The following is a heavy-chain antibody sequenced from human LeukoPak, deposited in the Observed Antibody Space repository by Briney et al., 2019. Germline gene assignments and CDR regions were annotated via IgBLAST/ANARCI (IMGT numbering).Heavy chain of an antibody. V-gene: IGHV4-39*01. CDR1: GGSISSSSHY. D-gene: IGHD5-24*01. CDR3: ARRDGYIIGFFDY. Sequence: KPSETLSLTCTVSGGSISSSSHYWGWIRQPPGKGLEWIGSIYYSGSTYYNPSLKSRVTISVDTSKNQFSLKLSSVTAADTAVYYCARRDGYIIGFFDYWGQGTLVTVSS. J-gene: IGHJ4*02. CDR2: IYYSGST.